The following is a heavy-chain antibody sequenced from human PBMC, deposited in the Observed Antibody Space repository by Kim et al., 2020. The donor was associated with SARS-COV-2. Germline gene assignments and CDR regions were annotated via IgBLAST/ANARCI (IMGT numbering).Heavy chain of an antibody. D-gene: IGHD3-9*01. Sequence: YAQKFQGRVTLTRDTSTSTVYMELSSLRSEDTAVYYCARGGNDILNWLDPWGQGTLVTVSS. CDR3: ARGGNDILNWLDP. J-gene: IGHJ5*02. V-gene: IGHV1-46*01.